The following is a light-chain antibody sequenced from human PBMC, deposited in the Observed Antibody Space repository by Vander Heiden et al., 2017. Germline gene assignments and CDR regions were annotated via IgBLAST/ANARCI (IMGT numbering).Light chain of an antibody. J-gene: IGKJ4*01. CDR1: QSLLHSNVYNY. CDR2: LGS. CDR3: MQALQTPLT. V-gene: IGKV2-28*01. Sequence: DIVMTQSPLSLPVTPGEPASISCRSSQSLLHSNVYNYLDWYLQKPGQSPQLLIYLGSNRASAVPDRFSGSGSGTDFTLKISRVEAEDVGVYYCMQALQTPLTFGGGTKVEIK.